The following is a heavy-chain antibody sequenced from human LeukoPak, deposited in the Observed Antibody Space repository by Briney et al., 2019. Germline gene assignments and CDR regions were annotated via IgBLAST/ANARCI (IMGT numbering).Heavy chain of an antibody. CDR2: ISISGNTI. Sequence: PGGSLRLSCTASGFTFSSYTMNWVRQAPGKGLEWVSYISISGNTIYYADSVRGRFTISRDNDKNSLYLEMKSLRHDDTAVYYCARAPRLPLVRGAPPFDNWGQGTLVTVSS. CDR3: ARAPRLPLVRGAPPFDN. D-gene: IGHD3-10*01. J-gene: IGHJ5*02. CDR1: GFTFSSYT. V-gene: IGHV3-48*02.